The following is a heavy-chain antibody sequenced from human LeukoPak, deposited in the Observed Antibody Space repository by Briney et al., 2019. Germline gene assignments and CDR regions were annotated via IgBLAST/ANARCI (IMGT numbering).Heavy chain of an antibody. Sequence: SETLSLTCTVSGGSISSYYWSWIRQPPGKGLEWIGYIYYSGSTNYNPSLKSRVTISVDTSKNQFSLKLSSVTAADTAVYYCARDLGRGYSYGSYDYWGQGTLVTVSS. J-gene: IGHJ4*02. CDR3: ARDLGRGYSYGSYDY. V-gene: IGHV4-59*01. CDR2: IYYSGST. CDR1: GGSISSYY. D-gene: IGHD5-18*01.